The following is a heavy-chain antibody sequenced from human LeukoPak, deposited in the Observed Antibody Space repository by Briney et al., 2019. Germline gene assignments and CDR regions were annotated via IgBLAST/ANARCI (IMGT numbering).Heavy chain of an antibody. CDR3: ARLEMVRGVIISHYFDY. V-gene: IGHV3-7*01. Sequence: PGRSLRLSCAASGFTFSSYWMSWVRQAPGKGLEWVANIKQDGSEKYYVDSVKGRFTISRDNAKNSLYLQMNSLRAEDTAVYYCARLEMVRGVIISHYFDYWGQGTLVTVSS. CDR2: IKQDGSEK. D-gene: IGHD3-10*01. J-gene: IGHJ4*02. CDR1: GFTFSSYW.